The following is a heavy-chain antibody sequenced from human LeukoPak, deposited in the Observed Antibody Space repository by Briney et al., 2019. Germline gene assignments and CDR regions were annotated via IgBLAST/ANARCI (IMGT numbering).Heavy chain of an antibody. CDR1: GGSFSSYY. V-gene: IGHV4-59*01. CDR2: IYYSGSS. CDR3: ARANRYDLHFDY. D-gene: IGHD5-12*01. Sequence: PSETLSLTCAVYGGSFSSYYWSWIRQPPGKGLEWIGYIYYSGSSNYNPSLKSRVTISVDTSKNQISLKLSSVTAADTAVYYCARANRYDLHFDYWGQGTLVTVSS. J-gene: IGHJ4*02.